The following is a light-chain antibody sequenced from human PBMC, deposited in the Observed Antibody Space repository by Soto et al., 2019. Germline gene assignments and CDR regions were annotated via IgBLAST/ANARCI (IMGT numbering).Light chain of an antibody. CDR1: ESVSRN. Sequence: EVVMTQSPANLSVSPGERATLSCRASESVSRNLAWYQQKPGQAPRLLIYDASTRATGIPDRFSGGGSGTEFTLTISSLQSEDFVVYYCQQYNSWPPITSGQGTRLEIK. V-gene: IGKV3-15*01. CDR2: DAS. J-gene: IGKJ5*01. CDR3: QQYNSWPPIT.